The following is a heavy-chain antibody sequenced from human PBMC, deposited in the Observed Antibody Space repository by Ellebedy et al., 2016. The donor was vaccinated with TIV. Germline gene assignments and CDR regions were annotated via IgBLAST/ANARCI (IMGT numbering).Heavy chain of an antibody. D-gene: IGHD2-15*01. CDR1: GFSLSTRAVG. CDR3: AHRPPYCSDATCYPGAFDI. CDR2: IYWDDDK. Sequence: SGPTLVXPTQTLTLTCTFSGFSLSTRAVGVGWIRQPPGKALEWLALIYWDDDKRYSPSLKNRLTITKETSKNQVVLTMTNMDPLDTATYYCAHRPPYCSDATCYPGAFDIWGLGTMVTVSS. V-gene: IGHV2-5*02. J-gene: IGHJ3*02.